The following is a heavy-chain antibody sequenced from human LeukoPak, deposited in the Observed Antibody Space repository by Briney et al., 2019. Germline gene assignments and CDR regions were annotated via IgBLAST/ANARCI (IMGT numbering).Heavy chain of an antibody. CDR1: GYRFAGYY. D-gene: IGHD5-12*01. CDR2: INANTGDT. Sequence: ASVKVSCKASGYRFAGYYVHWVRQAPGQGLEWMGWINANTGDTNYAQKFQGGVTMTRDTSITTAYMELSRLRSDDTAVYYCTRGGYSGFETIDHWGQGTLVTVSS. V-gene: IGHV1-2*02. CDR3: TRGGYSGFETIDH. J-gene: IGHJ4*02.